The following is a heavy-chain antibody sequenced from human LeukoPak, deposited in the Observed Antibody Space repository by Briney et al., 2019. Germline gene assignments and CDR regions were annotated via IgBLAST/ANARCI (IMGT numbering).Heavy chain of an antibody. D-gene: IGHD3-3*01. V-gene: IGHV1-69*06. CDR3: ARDRYYDFWSGSHYFDY. CDR1: GGTFSSYA. J-gene: IGHJ4*02. CDR2: TIPMFRTA. Sequence: ASVKVSCKASGGTFSSYAISWVRQAPGQGLEWMGGTIPMFRTANYAQKFQGRVTITADKSTSTAYMELSSLRSEDTAVYYCARDRYYDFWSGSHYFDYWGQGTLVTVSS.